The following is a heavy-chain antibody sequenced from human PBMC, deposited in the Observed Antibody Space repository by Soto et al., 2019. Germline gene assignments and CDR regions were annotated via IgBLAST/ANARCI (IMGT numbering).Heavy chain of an antibody. J-gene: IGHJ4*02. CDR1: GGSISSGDYY. CDR2: IYYSGST. D-gene: IGHD3-10*01. V-gene: IGHV4-30-4*01. Sequence: QVQLQESGPGLVKPSQTLSLTCTVSGGSISSGDYYWSWIRQPPGKGLEWIGYIYYSGSTYYNPSLKSRVTLSLDTPSNQFSLRLSSLTAADTAVYYCPTFGVIGEPFDYWGQGTLVTVSS. CDR3: PTFGVIGEPFDY.